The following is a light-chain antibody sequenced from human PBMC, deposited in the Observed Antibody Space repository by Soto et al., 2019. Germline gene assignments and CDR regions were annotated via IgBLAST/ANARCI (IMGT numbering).Light chain of an antibody. CDR1: QSVGSN. J-gene: IGKJ1*01. Sequence: EVVMTQSPATLSVSPGERATLSCRASQSVGSNLAWYQQKPGQAPRLLIYGASSRATGIPARCSGSGSGTEFSLTISSLQSEDFAVYYCQQYSSWPRTFGQGTKVEIK. CDR2: GAS. CDR3: QQYSSWPRT. V-gene: IGKV3-15*01.